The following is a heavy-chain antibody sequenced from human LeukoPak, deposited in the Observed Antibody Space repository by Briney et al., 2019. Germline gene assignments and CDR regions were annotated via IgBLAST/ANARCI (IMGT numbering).Heavy chain of an antibody. CDR1: GGSISSYY. CDR2: IYTSAST. J-gene: IGHJ4*02. V-gene: IGHV4-4*07. D-gene: IGHD6-13*01. Sequence: SETLSLTCTVSGGSISSYYWSWIRQPAGKGLEWIGRIYTSASTIYNPSLKSRVTLSLDTSKNQFSLKLSSVTAADTAVYYCARDLVAAAGRFDYWGQGTLVTVSS. CDR3: ARDLVAAAGRFDY.